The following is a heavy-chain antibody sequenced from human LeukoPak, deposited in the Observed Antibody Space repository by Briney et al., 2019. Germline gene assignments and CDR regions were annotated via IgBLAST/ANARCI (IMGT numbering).Heavy chain of an antibody. D-gene: IGHD6-19*01. CDR3: AGDKTTGGWYEFDY. CDR2: ISNDGDT. J-gene: IGHJ4*02. Sequence: GGSLRLSCAASGFTVSSNYMSWVRQGPGKGLECVSVISNDGDTYYSDSVKGRFTISRDTSKNTVSLQMNSLRAEDTAVYYCAGDKTTGGWYEFDYWGQGTLVTVSS. V-gene: IGHV3-53*01. CDR1: GFTVSSNY.